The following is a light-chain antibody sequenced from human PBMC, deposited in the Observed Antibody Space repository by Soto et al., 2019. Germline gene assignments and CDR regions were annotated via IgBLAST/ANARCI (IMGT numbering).Light chain of an antibody. CDR3: QRCYSTPTRT. CDR1: QGINSF. Sequence: DMLLTKSSSSLSASVGDRVTITCRASQGINSFLAWYQQKPGKAPKLLIYAASSLQSGVPSRFSGSGSGTDFTLTIIRLQPYDFATHYCQRCYSTPTRTFGQGTKVDIK. J-gene: IGKJ1*01. CDR2: AAS. V-gene: IGKV1-39*01.